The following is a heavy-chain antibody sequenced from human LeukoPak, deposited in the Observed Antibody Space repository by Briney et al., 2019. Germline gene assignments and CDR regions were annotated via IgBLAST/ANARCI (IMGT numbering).Heavy chain of an antibody. V-gene: IGHV3-15*04. CDR1: GFTFNYAW. CDR2: TVSEIDGGTT. J-gene: IGHJ6*02. CDR3: TTDEDWNYARKDV. D-gene: IGHD1-7*01. Sequence: GGSLRLSCAASGFTFNYAWMSWVRQVPGKGLEWVGQTVSEIDGGTTDYATSVKGRFTISRDDSKSTLYLQMNSLKIEDTAVYYCTTDEDWNYARKDVWGQGATVIVSS.